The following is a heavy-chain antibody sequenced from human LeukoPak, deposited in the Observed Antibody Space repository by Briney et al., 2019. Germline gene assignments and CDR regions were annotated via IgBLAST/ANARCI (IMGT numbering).Heavy chain of an antibody. CDR2: IRQDGGDS. D-gene: IGHD1-26*01. J-gene: IGHJ4*02. CDR3: ARVSGTHYPVDY. V-gene: IGHV3-7*01. CDR1: GFSFSNHW. Sequence: PGGSLRLSCAASGFSFSNHWMASVRQTPGKGLEWVANIRQDGGDSYYVDSVRGRFTISRDNAKSSVFLQMNSLRAEDTAVYYCARVSGTHYPVDYWGQGTLVTVSS.